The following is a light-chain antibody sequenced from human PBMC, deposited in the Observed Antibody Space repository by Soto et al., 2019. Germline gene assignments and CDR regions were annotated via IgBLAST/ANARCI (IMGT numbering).Light chain of an antibody. CDR1: SSDVGGYNY. Sequence: QSALTQPACVSGSPGQSITISCTGTSSDVGGYNYVSWYQQHPGKAPKLMIYDVSNRPSGVSNRFSGSKSGNTASLTISGLQPEDEADYYCSSYTSSSTQVFGTGTKVTVL. J-gene: IGLJ1*01. V-gene: IGLV2-14*01. CDR3: SSYTSSSTQV. CDR2: DVS.